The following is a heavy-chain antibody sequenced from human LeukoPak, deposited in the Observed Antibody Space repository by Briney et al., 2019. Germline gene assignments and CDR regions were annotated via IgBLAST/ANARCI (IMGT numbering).Heavy chain of an antibody. CDR2: MNPNSGNT. V-gene: IGHV1-8*03. Sequence: GASVKVSCKASGYTFTSYDINWVRQATGQGLEWIGWMNPNSGNTGYAQKFQGRVTITRNTSISTAYMELSSLRSEDTAVYYCAREGGYYDSSGYYYGWFDPWGQGTLVTVSS. CDR1: GYTFTSYD. J-gene: IGHJ5*02. CDR3: AREGGYYDSSGYYYGWFDP. D-gene: IGHD3-22*01.